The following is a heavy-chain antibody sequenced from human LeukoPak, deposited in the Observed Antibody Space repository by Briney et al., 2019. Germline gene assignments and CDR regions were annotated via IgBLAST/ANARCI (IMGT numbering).Heavy chain of an antibody. V-gene: IGHV3-23*01. Sequence: GGSLRLSCAASGFAFSNFAMSWVRQTPGKGLEWVSAMSGSGYYTYYVESVKGRFTISRDNSKNTLYLHMNSLRADDTAVYYCAKMEGQRLYDYCMDVWGRGTTVAVSS. CDR2: MSGSGYYT. CDR3: AKMEGQRLYDYCMDV. CDR1: GFAFSNFA. D-gene: IGHD3-3*01. J-gene: IGHJ6*03.